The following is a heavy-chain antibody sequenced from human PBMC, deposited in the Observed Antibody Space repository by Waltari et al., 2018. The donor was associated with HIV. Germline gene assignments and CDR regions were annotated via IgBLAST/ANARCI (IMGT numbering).Heavy chain of an antibody. Sequence: QAQVLQSGAEVKEPGASVKVSCESSGHTTVGYYFHWVRQAPGQGLGWMGWINTRTGDTNYAQKFQGRVNMARGTSLTTAQMELSSLRSDDMAVYYCATETYFGSGSYYRDAMDVWGQGTMVAVTS. J-gene: IGHJ6*02. D-gene: IGHD3-10*01. CDR2: INTRTGDT. V-gene: IGHV1-2*02. CDR3: ATETYFGSGSYYRDAMDV. CDR1: GHTTVGYY.